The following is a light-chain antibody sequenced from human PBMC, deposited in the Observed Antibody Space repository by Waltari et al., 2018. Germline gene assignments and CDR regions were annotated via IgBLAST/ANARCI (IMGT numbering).Light chain of an antibody. CDR3: SSYTTTSSLLVV. J-gene: IGLJ2*01. CDR1: SSDIGRYNY. V-gene: IGLV2-14*03. CDR2: DVY. Sequence: QSALTQPASVSGSPGQSITISCTGTSSDIGRYNYVSWYQHHPGKAPKLMIFDVYNRPSGVSNRFAVSKSGNTASLTISGLQAEDEADYYCSSYTTTSSLLVVFGGGTKLTVL.